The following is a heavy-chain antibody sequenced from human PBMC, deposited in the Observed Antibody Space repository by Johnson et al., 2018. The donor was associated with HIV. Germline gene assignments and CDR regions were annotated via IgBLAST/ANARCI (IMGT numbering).Heavy chain of an antibody. CDR2: ISYDGSHK. CDR3: AKDRILSGYGPGAFDI. V-gene: IGHV3-30*18. J-gene: IGHJ3*02. CDR1: GFTVSSNY. D-gene: IGHD5-12*01. Sequence: QVQLVESGGGLVQPGGSLRLSCAASGFTVSSNYMSWVRQAPGKGLEWVAVISYDGSHKYYADSVKGRFTISRDKSKNTLYLQMNSLRAEDTAVYYCAKDRILSGYGPGAFDIWGQGTMVTVS.